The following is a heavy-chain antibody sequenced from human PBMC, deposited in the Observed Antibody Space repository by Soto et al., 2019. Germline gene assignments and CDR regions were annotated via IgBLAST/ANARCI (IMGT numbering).Heavy chain of an antibody. V-gene: IGHV3-74*01. CDR3: SSAPRVAGDYYSGY. J-gene: IGHJ4*02. D-gene: IGHD6-19*01. CDR2: IKTDGSST. CDR1: GFTFSSNW. Sequence: EVQLVASGGGLVQPGGSLRLSCAASGFTFSSNWMHWVRQAPGKALVWVSRIKTDGSSTTDADSVKGRFTISRDSAKNTLYLQMNTLRAEDTAVKYCSSAPRVAGDYYSGYWGQGTPVTVSS.